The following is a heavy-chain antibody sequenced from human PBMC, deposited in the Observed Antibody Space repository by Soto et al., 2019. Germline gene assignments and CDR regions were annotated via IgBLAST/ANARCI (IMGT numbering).Heavy chain of an antibody. CDR2: IYYSGST. D-gene: IGHD1-1*01. Sequence: SETLSLTCTVSGGSISSSSYYWGWIRQPPGKGLEWIGSIYYSGSTYYNPSLKSRVTISVDTSKNQFSLKLSSVTAADTAVYYCARQGTISAYYYYGMDVWGQGTTVTVSS. V-gene: IGHV4-39*01. J-gene: IGHJ6*02. CDR1: GGSISSSSYY. CDR3: ARQGTISAYYYYGMDV.